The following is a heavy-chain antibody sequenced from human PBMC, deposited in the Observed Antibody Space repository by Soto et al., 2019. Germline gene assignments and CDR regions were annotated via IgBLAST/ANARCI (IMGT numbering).Heavy chain of an antibody. Sequence: SETLSLTCTVSGGSVSSGSYYWSWIRQPPGKGLEWIGSIYHGGSTYYNPSLNSRVTLSIDMTNNHVSLILNSVTAADTAVYYCARVGPWVPYYYDSSPYTFENWFDPWGQGTLVTVSS. CDR3: ARVGPWVPYYYDSSPYTFENWFDP. V-gene: IGHV4-61*03. D-gene: IGHD3-22*01. CDR2: IYHGGST. J-gene: IGHJ5*02. CDR1: GGSVSSGSYY.